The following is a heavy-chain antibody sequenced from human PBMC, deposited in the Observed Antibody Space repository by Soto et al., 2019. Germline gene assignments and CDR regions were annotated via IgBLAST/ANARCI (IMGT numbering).Heavy chain of an antibody. CDR1: GGSISSYY. Sequence: QVQLQESGPGLVKPSETLSLTCTVSGGSISSYYWSWIRQPPGKGLEWIGYIYYSGSTNYNPSLTSRVTISVDTSKNQFSLKLSSVTAADTAVYYCARTYGSALDYWGQGTLVTVSS. D-gene: IGHD3-10*01. CDR2: IYYSGST. V-gene: IGHV4-59*01. CDR3: ARTYGSALDY. J-gene: IGHJ4*02.